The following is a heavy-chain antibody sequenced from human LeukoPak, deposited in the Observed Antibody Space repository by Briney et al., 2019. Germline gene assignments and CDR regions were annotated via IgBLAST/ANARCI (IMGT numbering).Heavy chain of an antibody. J-gene: IGHJ4*02. CDR1: GFTFSSYW. CDR3: ARASALAGTRDY. D-gene: IGHD6-19*01. CDR2: IKQEGSDK. Sequence: PGWSVRLSCAASGFTFSSYWMSWVRQAPGKGLEWVANIKQEGSDKYYVDSVKGRFTISRDNDKNSLYLQMNSLRAEDTAIYYCARASALAGTRDYWGQGTLVTVSS. V-gene: IGHV3-7*01.